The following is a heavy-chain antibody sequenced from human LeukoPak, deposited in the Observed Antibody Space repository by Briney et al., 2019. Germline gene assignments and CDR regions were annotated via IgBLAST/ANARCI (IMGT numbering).Heavy chain of an antibody. J-gene: IGHJ4*02. CDR3: ARGGPTVGTDY. CDR1: GSTFRNYW. CDR2: IKEDGSEK. D-gene: IGHD1-26*01. Sequence: GGSLRLSCAGSGSTFRNYWMNWVRQAPGKGLEWVANIKEDGSEKYYVDSVKGRFTVSRDNAKSSLYLQINSLRADDTAVYYCARGGPTVGTDYWGQGTLVTVSS. V-gene: IGHV3-7*01.